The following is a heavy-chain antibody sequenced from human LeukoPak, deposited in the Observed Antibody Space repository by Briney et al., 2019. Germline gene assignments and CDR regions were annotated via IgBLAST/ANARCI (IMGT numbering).Heavy chain of an antibody. Sequence: PSETLSLTCAVYGGSFSGYYWSWIRQPPGKGPEWIGEINHSGSTNYNPSLKSRVTISVDTSKNQFSLKLNSVTAADTAVYYCARRDSCSSTSCYARGYYYYGMDVWGKGTTVTVSS. V-gene: IGHV4-34*01. J-gene: IGHJ6*04. CDR2: INHSGST. CDR3: ARRDSCSSTSCYARGYYYYGMDV. D-gene: IGHD2-2*01. CDR1: GGSFSGYY.